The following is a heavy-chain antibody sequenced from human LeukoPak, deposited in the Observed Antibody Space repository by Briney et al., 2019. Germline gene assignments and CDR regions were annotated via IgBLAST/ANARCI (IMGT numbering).Heavy chain of an antibody. Sequence: ASVKVSCKASGYTFTSYGISWVRQAPGQGLEWMGWISAYNGNTNYAQKLQGRVTMTTDTSTSTAYMELRSLRSDDTAVYYCARFTDQLLTYYFYNGMDVWGRGTTVTVSS. D-gene: IGHD2-2*01. CDR3: ARFTDQLLTYYFYNGMDV. CDR2: ISAYNGNT. V-gene: IGHV1-18*01. J-gene: IGHJ6*02. CDR1: GYTFTSYG.